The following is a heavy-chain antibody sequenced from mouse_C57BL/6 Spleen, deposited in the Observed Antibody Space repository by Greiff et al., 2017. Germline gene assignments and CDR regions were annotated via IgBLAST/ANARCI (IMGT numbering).Heavy chain of an antibody. CDR3: ARDNFAMDY. V-gene: IGHV1-82*01. CDR2: IYPGDGAT. Sequence: VQLQQSGPELVKPGASVKISCKASGYAFSSSWMNWVKQRPGKGLEWIGRIYPGDGATNYNGKFKGKATLTADKSSSTAYIQLSSLTSEDSAVYFCARDNFAMDYWGQGTSVTVSS. CDR1: GYAFSSSW. J-gene: IGHJ4*01.